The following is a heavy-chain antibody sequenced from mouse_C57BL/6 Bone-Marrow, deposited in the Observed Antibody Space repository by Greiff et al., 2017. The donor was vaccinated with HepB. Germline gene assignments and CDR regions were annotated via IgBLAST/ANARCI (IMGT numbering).Heavy chain of an antibody. D-gene: IGHD1-1*01. CDR1: GYTFTDHT. CDR2: IYPRDGST. CDR3: ARGYYGSSYAAWFAY. J-gene: IGHJ3*01. Sequence: QVQLKESDAELVKPGASVKISCKVSGYTFTDHTIHWMKQRPEQGLEWIGYIYPRDGSTKYNEKFKGKATLTADKSSSTAYMQLNSLTSEDSAVYFCARGYYGSSYAAWFAYWGQGTLVTVSA. V-gene: IGHV1-78*01.